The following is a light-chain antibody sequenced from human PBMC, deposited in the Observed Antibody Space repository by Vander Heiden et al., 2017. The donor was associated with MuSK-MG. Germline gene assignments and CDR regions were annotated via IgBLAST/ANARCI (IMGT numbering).Light chain of an antibody. V-gene: IGKV1-39*01. CDR3: QQSYSTPRT. J-gene: IGKJ5*01. CDR1: RSITTY. CDR2: AAS. Sequence: DIQMTQFPSSLSASVGDRVTITCRASRSITTYLHWYQQRPGKAPNLLIYAASNLQSGVPSRFSGSGYGTDFTLTISSLQPEDFATYYCQQSYSTPRTFGQGTRLELK.